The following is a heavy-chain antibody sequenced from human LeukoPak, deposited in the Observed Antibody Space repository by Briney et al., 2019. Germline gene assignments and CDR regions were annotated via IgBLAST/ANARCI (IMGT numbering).Heavy chain of an antibody. CDR3: ARDYCSGGSCLYDY. CDR2: IKQDGSEK. CDR1: GFTFSSYW. D-gene: IGHD2-15*01. Sequence: PGGSLRLSCAASGFTFSSYWMSWVRQAPGKGLEWVANIKQDGSEKYYVDSVKGRFTIFRDNAKNSLYLQMNSLRAEDTAVYYCARDYCSGGSCLYDYWGQGTLVTVSS. J-gene: IGHJ4*02. V-gene: IGHV3-7*03.